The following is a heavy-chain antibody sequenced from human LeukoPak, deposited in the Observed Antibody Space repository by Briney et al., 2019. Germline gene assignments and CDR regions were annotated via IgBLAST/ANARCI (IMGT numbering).Heavy chain of an antibody. CDR3: ARAAEDYYYFFMEA. J-gene: IGHJ6*03. CDR2: IYYSGST. CDR1: GGSISSYF. Sequence: PSETLSLICTVSGGSISSYFWSWTRQPPGKGLQCIGYIYYSGSTIYNPSLKSRVTISEETPKNHFSLKLSSVTAATTPWYNCARAAEDYYYFFMEASGKR. V-gene: IGHV4-59*01. D-gene: IGHD6-25*01.